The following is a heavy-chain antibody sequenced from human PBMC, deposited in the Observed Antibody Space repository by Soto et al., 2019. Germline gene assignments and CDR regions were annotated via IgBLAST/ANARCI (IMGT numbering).Heavy chain of an antibody. V-gene: IGHV4-39*01. D-gene: IGHD6-13*01. Sequence: QLQLQESGPGLVRPSETLSLTCSVSGGSITSRSSYWAWIRQPPGKGLEWIGTFFSGSTFSNPSLRSRVTISKDTPRNQFSLKLTSVAATDTAMYYCATTRGLAVGGSFNYWGQGALVTVSS. CDR3: ATTRGLAVGGSFNY. CDR1: GGSITSRSSY. CDR2: FFSGST. J-gene: IGHJ4*02.